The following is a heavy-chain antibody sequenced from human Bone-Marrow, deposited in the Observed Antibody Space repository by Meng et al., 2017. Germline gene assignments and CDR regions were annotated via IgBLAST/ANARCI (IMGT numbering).Heavy chain of an antibody. CDR2: IYSGGST. J-gene: IGHJ4*02. Sequence: ESLKISCAASGFTVSSNYMSWVRQAPGKGLEWVSVIYSGGSTYYADSVKGRFTISRDNSKNTLYLQMNSLRAEDTAVYYCARDGYGDYTHWGQGTLVTVSS. V-gene: IGHV3-66*02. CDR1: GFTVSSNY. D-gene: IGHD4-17*01. CDR3: ARDGYGDYTH.